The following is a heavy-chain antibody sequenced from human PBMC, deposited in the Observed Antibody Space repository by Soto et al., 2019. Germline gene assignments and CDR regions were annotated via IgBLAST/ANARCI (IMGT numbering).Heavy chain of an antibody. CDR1: GFTFSSYA. J-gene: IGHJ5*02. CDR2: ISGSGGST. V-gene: IGHV3-23*01. Sequence: GGSLRLSCAASGFTFSSYAMSWVRQAPGKGLEWVSAISGSGGSTYYADSVKGRFTISRDNSKNTLYLQMNSLRAEDTAVYYCAKDNCSSTSCYGNWFDPWGQGTLVTVSS. D-gene: IGHD2-2*01. CDR3: AKDNCSSTSCYGNWFDP.